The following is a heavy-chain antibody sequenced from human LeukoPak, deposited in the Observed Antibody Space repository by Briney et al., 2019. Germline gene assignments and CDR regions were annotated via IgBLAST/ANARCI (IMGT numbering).Heavy chain of an antibody. Sequence: PSETLSLTCTVSGGSISSSSYYWGWIRQPPGKGLEWIGSIYYSGSTYYNPSLKSRVTISVDTSKNQFSLKLSSVTAADTAVYYCARGGNSERRKYNWFDPWGQGTLVTVSS. CDR3: ARGGNSERRKYNWFDP. CDR1: GGSISSSSYY. D-gene: IGHD4-23*01. J-gene: IGHJ5*02. V-gene: IGHV4-39*07. CDR2: IYYSGST.